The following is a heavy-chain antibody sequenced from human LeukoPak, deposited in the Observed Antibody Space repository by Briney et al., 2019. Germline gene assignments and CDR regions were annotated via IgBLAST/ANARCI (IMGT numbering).Heavy chain of an antibody. D-gene: IGHD4-11*01. Sequence: GGSLTLFCVVCGLMLSNYGMSCVRQSPGRGVEWVSDFSGCGCSVYYADSVRGRLTISRDNSRNTLYLQLDSLRADDTAFYFCVKGLNWFDPWGQGTLVTVSS. CDR3: VKGLNWFDP. CDR1: GLMLSNYG. J-gene: IGHJ5*02. V-gene: IGHV3-23*01. CDR2: FSGCGCSV.